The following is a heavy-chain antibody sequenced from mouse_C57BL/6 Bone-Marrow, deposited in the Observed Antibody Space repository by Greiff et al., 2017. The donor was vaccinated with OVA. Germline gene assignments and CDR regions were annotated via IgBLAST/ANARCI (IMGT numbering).Heavy chain of an antibody. CDR2: IDPENGDT. Sequence: VQLQQSGAELVRPGASVKLSCTASGFNIKDDYMHWVKQRPEQGLEWIGWIDPENGDTEYASKFQGKATITADTSSNTAYLQLSSLTSEDTAVYYCAHYGSRLYLHYWGQGTSLTVSS. CDR1: GFNIKDDY. CDR3: AHYGSRLYLHY. J-gene: IGHJ2*02. V-gene: IGHV14-4*01. D-gene: IGHD1-1*01.